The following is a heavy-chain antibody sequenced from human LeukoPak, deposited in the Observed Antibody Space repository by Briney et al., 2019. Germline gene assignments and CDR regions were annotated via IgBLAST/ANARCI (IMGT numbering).Heavy chain of an antibody. D-gene: IGHD6-13*01. Sequence: GGSLRLSCAASGFTFSSYGMHWVRQAPGKGLEWVAFIRYDGSNKYYTDSVKGRFTISRDNSKNTLYLQMNSLRAEDTAVYYCAKDRYSSSWYYFDYWGQGTLVTVSS. J-gene: IGHJ4*02. V-gene: IGHV3-30*02. CDR3: AKDRYSSSWYYFDY. CDR1: GFTFSSYG. CDR2: IRYDGSNK.